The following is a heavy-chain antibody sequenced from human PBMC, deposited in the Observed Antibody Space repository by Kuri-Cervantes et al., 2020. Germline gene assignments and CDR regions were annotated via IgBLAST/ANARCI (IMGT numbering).Heavy chain of an antibody. D-gene: IGHD6-25*01. CDR2: IYYSGST. J-gene: IGHJ1*01. Sequence: SETLSLTCTVSGGSISSYYWSWIRQPPGKGLEWIGYIYYSGSTNYNPSLKSRVTISLDTSNNQFSLKLTSVTDADAAMYYCARGDVAARLQHWGQGTLVTVSS. V-gene: IGHV4-59*12. CDR3: ARGDVAARLQH. CDR1: GGSISSYY.